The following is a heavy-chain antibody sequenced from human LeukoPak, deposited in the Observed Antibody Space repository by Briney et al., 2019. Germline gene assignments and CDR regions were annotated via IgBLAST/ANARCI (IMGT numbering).Heavy chain of an antibody. Sequence: ASVKVSCTASGYTFTSYDINWVRQATGQGLEWMGWMNPNSGNTGYAQKFQGRVATTRYTSISTAYMELSSLRSEDTAVYYCARGLVSVTTLTSYYFDYWGQGTLVTVSS. CDR1: GYTFTSYD. CDR3: ARGLVSVTTLTSYYFDY. CDR2: MNPNSGNT. J-gene: IGHJ4*02. D-gene: IGHD4-11*01. V-gene: IGHV1-8*01.